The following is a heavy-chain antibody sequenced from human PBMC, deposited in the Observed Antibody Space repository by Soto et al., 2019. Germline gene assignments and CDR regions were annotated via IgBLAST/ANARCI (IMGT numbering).Heavy chain of an antibody. CDR2: ISAYNGNT. CDR1: GYTFTSYG. D-gene: IGHD4-17*01. CDR3: ARSETDYGDYYFDY. J-gene: IGHJ4*02. Sequence: ASVKVSCKASGYTFTSYGISWVRQAPGQGLEWMGWISAYNGNTNYAQKLQGRVTITTDTSTSTAYMELRSLRSADMSLYSCARSETDYGDYYFDYWGQGTLVTVSS. V-gene: IGHV1-18*03.